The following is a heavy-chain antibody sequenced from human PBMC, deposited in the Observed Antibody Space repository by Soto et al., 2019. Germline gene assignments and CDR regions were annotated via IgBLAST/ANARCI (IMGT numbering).Heavy chain of an antibody. CDR1: GFRFDEYA. CDR3: AKIVTRHSLVPVFDQ. V-gene: IGHV3-9*01. CDR2: ISWDSGSI. J-gene: IGHJ4*02. D-gene: IGHD2-21*01. Sequence: QLVESGGGLVQPGRSLRLSGVASGFRFDEYAIHWVRQAPGKGLEWVSGISWDSGSINYAGSVRGRFTVSRDNAKNSLYLHMTSLRSEDTAFYYCAKIVTRHSLVPVFDQWGQGALVSVSS.